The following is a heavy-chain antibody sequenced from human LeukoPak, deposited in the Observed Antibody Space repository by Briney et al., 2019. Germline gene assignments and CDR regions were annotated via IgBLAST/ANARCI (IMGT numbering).Heavy chain of an antibody. J-gene: IGHJ4*02. CDR2: IKSKTDGGTT. Sequence: GGSLRLSCAASGFTFSNAWMSWVRQAPGKGLEWVGRIKSKTDGGTTDYAAPVKGRFTISRDDSKNTLYLQVNSLKTEDTAVYYCTTSLDSGSYADYWGQGTLVTVSS. D-gene: IGHD1-26*01. CDR3: TTSLDSGSYADY. V-gene: IGHV3-15*01. CDR1: GFTFSNAW.